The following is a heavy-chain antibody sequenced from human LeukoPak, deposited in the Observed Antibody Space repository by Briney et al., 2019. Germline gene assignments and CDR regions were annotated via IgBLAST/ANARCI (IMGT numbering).Heavy chain of an antibody. CDR3: ARIPLGYSGAYYFDY. V-gene: IGHV4-4*09. J-gene: IGHJ4*02. Sequence: SETLSLTCTVSRGSISGSIRSYYWSWLRQPPGKGLEWIGYISSSGSVNDNPSLRSRVTISVDTSKNQFFLNLSSVSATDTAVYYCARIPLGYSGAYYFDYWGQGTLVTVSP. CDR2: ISSSGSV. CDR1: RGSISGSIRSYY. D-gene: IGHD5-12*01.